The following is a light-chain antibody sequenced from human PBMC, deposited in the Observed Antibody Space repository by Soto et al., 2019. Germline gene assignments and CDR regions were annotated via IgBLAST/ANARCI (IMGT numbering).Light chain of an antibody. CDR3: QQYGSSPEYT. CDR2: GAS. Sequence: EIVLTQSPGTLSLSPGERATLSCRASPSVSGSNLAWYQQKPGQAPRLVIYGASSRATGIPDRFSGSGSGTDFTLTISRLEPEDFAVYYCQQYGSSPEYTFGQGTKVDIK. J-gene: IGKJ2*01. CDR1: PSVSGSN. V-gene: IGKV3-20*01.